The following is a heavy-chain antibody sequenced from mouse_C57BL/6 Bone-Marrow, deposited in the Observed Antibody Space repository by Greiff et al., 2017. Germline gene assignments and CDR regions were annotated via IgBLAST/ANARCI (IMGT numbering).Heavy chain of an antibody. CDR3: TRDDYVAGFAY. D-gene: IGHD2-4*01. CDR2: IDPENGDT. CDR1: GFNIKDDY. J-gene: IGHJ3*01. V-gene: IGHV14-4*01. Sequence: VQLQRSGAELVRPGASVKLSCTASGFNIKDDYMHWVKQRPEQGLEWIGWIDPENGDTEYASKFQGKATITADTSSNTAYLQLSSLTSEDTAVYYCTRDDYVAGFAYGGQGTLVTVSA.